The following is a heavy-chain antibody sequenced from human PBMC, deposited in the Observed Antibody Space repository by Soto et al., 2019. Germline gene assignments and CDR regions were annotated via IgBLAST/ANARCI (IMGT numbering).Heavy chain of an antibody. CDR1: GGSISSAYY. Sequence: QVQLQESGPGLVKPSQTLSLTCTVSGGSISSAYYWSWIRQLPGKGLEWIGYIYYSGTTYSNPSLKSRVIISVDTSKSQFSLNLTSVTAADTAVYYCAREQYGSGHASYYYGLDVWGQGTTVTVSS. V-gene: IGHV4-31*03. CDR2: IYYSGTT. J-gene: IGHJ6*02. D-gene: IGHD3-10*01. CDR3: AREQYGSGHASYYYGLDV.